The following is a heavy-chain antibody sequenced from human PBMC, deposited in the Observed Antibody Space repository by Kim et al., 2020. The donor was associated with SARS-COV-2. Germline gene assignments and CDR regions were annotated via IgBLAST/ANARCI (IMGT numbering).Heavy chain of an antibody. J-gene: IGHJ6*02. D-gene: IGHD4-4*01. CDR2: IRSKANSYAT. Sequence: GGSLRLSCAASGFTFSGSAMHWVRQASGKGLEWVGRIRSKANSYATAYAASVKGRFTISRDDSKNTAYLQMNSLKTEDTAVYYCTGTTVKGHSGMDVWGQGTTVTVSS. CDR1: GFTFSGSA. CDR3: TGTTVKGHSGMDV. V-gene: IGHV3-73*01.